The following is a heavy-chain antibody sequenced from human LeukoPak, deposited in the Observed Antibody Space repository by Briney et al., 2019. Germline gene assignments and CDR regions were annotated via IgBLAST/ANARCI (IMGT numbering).Heavy chain of an antibody. Sequence: GGSLRLSCAGSGFTFGSYWMHWVRQAPGKGLVWVSRINSDESSTAYADSVKGRFIISRDNDKNTVYLQMNSVRAEDTAVYYCARGRRGYRGYGSPFNIWGQGTMVTVSS. CDR2: INSDESST. CDR1: GFTFGSYW. D-gene: IGHD5-12*01. V-gene: IGHV3-74*01. CDR3: ARGRRGYRGYGSPFNI. J-gene: IGHJ3*02.